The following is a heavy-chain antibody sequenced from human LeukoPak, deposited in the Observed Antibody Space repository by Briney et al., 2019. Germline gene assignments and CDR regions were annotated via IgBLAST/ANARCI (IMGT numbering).Heavy chain of an antibody. J-gene: IGHJ4*02. D-gene: IGHD3-22*01. CDR2: IYYSGST. CDR3: ARHVYYDKPLDY. Sequence: SETLSLTCTVSGVSMSSSSFYWGWIRQPPGKGLEWIGSIYYSGSTYYNPSLRSRVTISVDTSKKQFSLKLSSVTAADTAVYYCARHVYYDKPLDYWGQGTLVTASS. CDR1: GVSMSSSSFY. V-gene: IGHV4-39*01.